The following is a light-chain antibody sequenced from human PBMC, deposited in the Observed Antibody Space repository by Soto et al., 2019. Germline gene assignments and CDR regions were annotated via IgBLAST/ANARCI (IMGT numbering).Light chain of an antibody. CDR3: SSYAGTNKV. CDR1: SGDVGGHNF. CDR2: EVS. J-gene: IGLJ3*02. Sequence: QSALTQPPSASGSPGQSVTISCTGTSGDVGGHNFVSWYQFHPGKAPKLIIYEVSKRPSGVPNRFSGSKSDNTASLTVSGLQAEDEADYCCSSYAGTNKVFGGGTKVTVL. V-gene: IGLV2-8*01.